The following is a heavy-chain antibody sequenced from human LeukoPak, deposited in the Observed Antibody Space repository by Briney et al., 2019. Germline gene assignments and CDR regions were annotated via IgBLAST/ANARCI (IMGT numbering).Heavy chain of an antibody. CDR1: GYTFTGYY. CDR2: INPNSGGT. CDR3: ARELNQAAAGNDY. D-gene: IGHD6-13*01. Sequence: ASVKVSCKASGYTFTGYYMHWVRQAPGQGLEWMGWINPNSGGTNYAQKFQGRVTMTRDTSTSTAYMELSRLRSDDTAVYYCARELNQAAAGNDYWGQGTLVTVSS. J-gene: IGHJ4*02. V-gene: IGHV1-2*02.